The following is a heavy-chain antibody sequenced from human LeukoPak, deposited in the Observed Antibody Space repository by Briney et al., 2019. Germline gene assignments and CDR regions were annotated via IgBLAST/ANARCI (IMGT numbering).Heavy chain of an antibody. CDR3: ARVDVDTAMVDAFDI. CDR1: GFTFSSYA. CDR2: ISYDGSNK. J-gene: IGHJ3*02. V-gene: IGHV3-30*04. D-gene: IGHD5-18*01. Sequence: GRSLRLSCAASGFTFSSYAMHWVRQAPGKGLEWVAVISYDGSNKYYADSVKGRFTISRDNSKNTLYLQMNSLRAEDTAVYYCARVDVDTAMVDAFDIWGQGKMVTVSS.